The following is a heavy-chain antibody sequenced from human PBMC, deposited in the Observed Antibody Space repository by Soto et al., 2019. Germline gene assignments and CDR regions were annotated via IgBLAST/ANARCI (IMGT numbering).Heavy chain of an antibody. D-gene: IGHD4-17*01. CDR3: ARTPSTVLGNYYYYGMDV. J-gene: IGHJ6*02. CDR1: GGTFSSYA. CDR2: IIPIFGTA. Sequence: SVKVSCKASGGTFSSYAISWVRQAPGQGLEWMGGIIPIFGTANYAQKFQGRVTITADKSTSTAYMELSSLRSEDTAVYYCARTPSTVLGNYYYYGMDVWGQGTTVTVSS. V-gene: IGHV1-69*06.